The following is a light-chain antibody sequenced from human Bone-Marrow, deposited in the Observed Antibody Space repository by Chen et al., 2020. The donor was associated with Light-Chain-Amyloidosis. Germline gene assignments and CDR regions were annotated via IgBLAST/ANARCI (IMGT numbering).Light chain of an antibody. CDR3: SSYTITNTLV. Sequence: SALTQPASVSGSPGQSITISCTGTSSDVGGDNHVSWYQQHPDKAPKLRIYGVTNRPSWVPDRFSGSKSDNTASLTISGLQTEDEADYFCSSYTITNTLVFGSGTSVTVL. V-gene: IGLV2-14*01. CDR1: SSDVGGDNH. J-gene: IGLJ1*01. CDR2: GVT.